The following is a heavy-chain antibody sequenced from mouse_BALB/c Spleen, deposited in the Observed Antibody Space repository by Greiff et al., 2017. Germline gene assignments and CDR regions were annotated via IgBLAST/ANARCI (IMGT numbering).Heavy chain of an antibody. D-gene: IGHD1-1*01. CDR3: TRRGRNSFYRYFDV. J-gene: IGHJ1*01. V-gene: IGHV1-15*01. CDR2: IDPETGGT. CDR1: GYTFTDYE. Sequence: VQLQQSGAELVRPGASVTLSCKASGYTFTDYEMHWVKQTPVHGLEWIGAIDPETGGTAYNQKFKGKATLTADTSSSTAYMELRSLTSEDSAVYYCTRRGRNSFYRYFDVWGAGTTVTVSS.